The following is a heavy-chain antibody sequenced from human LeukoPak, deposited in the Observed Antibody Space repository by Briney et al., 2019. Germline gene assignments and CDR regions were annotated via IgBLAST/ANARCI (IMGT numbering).Heavy chain of an antibody. Sequence: PGRSLRLSCAASGFTFSNYGMHWVRQAPGKGLEWVAVIWYDGSNKYYVDSVKGRFTISRDNSKNTLYLQMDSLRAEDTAFYYCAKDRDTAMEIDYWGQGTLVTVSS. CDR3: AKDRDTAMEIDY. CDR1: GFTFSNYG. V-gene: IGHV3-33*06. D-gene: IGHD5-18*01. CDR2: IWYDGSNK. J-gene: IGHJ4*02.